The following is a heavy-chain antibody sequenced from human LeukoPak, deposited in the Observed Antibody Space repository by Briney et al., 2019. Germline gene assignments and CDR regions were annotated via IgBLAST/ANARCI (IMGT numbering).Heavy chain of an antibody. CDR2: ISWDGGST. Sequence: PGGSLRLSCAASGFTFDDYAMHWVRQAPGKGLEWVSLISWDGGSTYYADSVKGRFTISRDNSKNSLYLQMNSLRAEDTALYYYAKGPTTRSGGSCYPYYFDYWGQGTLVTVSS. J-gene: IGHJ4*02. D-gene: IGHD2-15*01. V-gene: IGHV3-43D*03. CDR3: AKGPTTRSGGSCYPYYFDY. CDR1: GFTFDDYA.